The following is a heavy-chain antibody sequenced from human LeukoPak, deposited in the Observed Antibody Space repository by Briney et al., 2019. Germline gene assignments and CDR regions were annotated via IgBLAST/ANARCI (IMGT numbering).Heavy chain of an antibody. V-gene: IGHV4-59*01. CDR2: IYYSGST. CDR3: ARFPVRGYTYGSLIHHMDV. CDR1: GGSISSYY. J-gene: IGHJ6*02. Sequence: SETLSLTCTVSGGSISSYYWSWIRQPPGKGLEWIGYIYYSGSTNYNPSLKSRVTISVDTSKNQFSLKLSSVTAEDTAIYYCARFPVRGYTYGSLIHHMDVWGQGTTVAVSS. D-gene: IGHD5-18*01.